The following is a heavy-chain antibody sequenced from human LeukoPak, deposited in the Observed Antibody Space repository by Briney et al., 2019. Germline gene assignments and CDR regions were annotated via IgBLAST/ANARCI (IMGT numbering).Heavy chain of an antibody. Sequence: ASVKVSCKASGYTFTSYYMQWVRQAPGQGLEWMGLINPNSGGTNYAQKFQGRVAMTRDTSISTAYMELSRLRSDDTAVYYCARGLSSGWYFRYFDYWGQGTLVTVSS. CDR1: GYTFTSYY. CDR3: ARGLSSGWYFRYFDY. V-gene: IGHV1-2*02. D-gene: IGHD6-19*01. J-gene: IGHJ4*02. CDR2: INPNSGGT.